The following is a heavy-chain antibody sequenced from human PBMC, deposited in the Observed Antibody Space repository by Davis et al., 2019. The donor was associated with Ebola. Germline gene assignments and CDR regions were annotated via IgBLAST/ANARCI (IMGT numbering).Heavy chain of an antibody. J-gene: IGHJ6*02. V-gene: IGHV3-30*02. CDR3: AKDRVTIFGVVIISGMDV. D-gene: IGHD3-3*01. CDR1: GFTLSTFG. CDR2: IRHDGSHE. Sequence: GESLKISCAASGFTLSTFGMHWVRQSPGRGLEWVTFIRHDGSHEYYEDSVKGRFTISRDNSKNTLFLQMNSLRAEDTAVYYCAKDRVTIFGVVIISGMDVWGRGTTVTVSS.